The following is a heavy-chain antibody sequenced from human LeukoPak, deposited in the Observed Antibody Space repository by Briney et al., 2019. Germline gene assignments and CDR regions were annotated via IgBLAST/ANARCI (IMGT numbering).Heavy chain of an antibody. J-gene: IGHJ4*02. CDR3: ARGLIAAHTDY. D-gene: IGHD6-6*01. V-gene: IGHV3-74*01. CDR2: TNSGRSSK. Sequence: GGSLSLSCAASGFTISSYWMHWVRQAPGKGLVWVSSTNSGRSSKSYEDSVKGRFTISRDNAKNTLYLQMNSLRAEDTAVYYCARGLIAAHTDYWGQGSLVTVSS. CDR1: GFTISSYW.